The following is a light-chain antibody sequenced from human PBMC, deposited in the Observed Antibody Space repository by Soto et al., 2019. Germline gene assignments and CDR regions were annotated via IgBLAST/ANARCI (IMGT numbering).Light chain of an antibody. Sequence: EIVLTQSPGTLSLSPGERATLACRASQSVSSCYLAWYQQKPGQAHRLLIYGASSRATGIPDRFSGSGSGSDFTLTISRLESEDFAVYYCQQYDSSPLFTFGPGTKVDIK. J-gene: IGKJ3*01. CDR1: QSVSSCY. CDR2: GAS. CDR3: QQYDSSPLFT. V-gene: IGKV3-20*01.